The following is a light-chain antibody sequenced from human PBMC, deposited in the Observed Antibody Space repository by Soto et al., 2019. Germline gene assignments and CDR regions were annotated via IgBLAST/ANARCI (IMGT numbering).Light chain of an antibody. V-gene: IGLV2-8*01. Sequence: QSVLTQPPSASGSPGQSVTISCTGTSSDVGGYNFVSWYQQHPGKAPKLIIFEVSKRPSGVPDRFSGSKSGNTASLTVSGLQAEDEADYYCSSYAGSDNGDVFGTGTQLTVL. CDR2: EVS. CDR3: SSYAGSDNGDV. CDR1: SSDVGGYNF. J-gene: IGLJ7*01.